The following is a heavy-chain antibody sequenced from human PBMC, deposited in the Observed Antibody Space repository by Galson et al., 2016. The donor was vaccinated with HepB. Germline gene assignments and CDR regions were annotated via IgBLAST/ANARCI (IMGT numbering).Heavy chain of an antibody. D-gene: IGHD6-19*01. CDR2: IVVGNGNT. V-gene: IGHV1-58*01. Sequence: IGWIVVGNGNTNYAQKFQERVTITSDMSTSTAYMELSSLRSDDTAVYYCAREWGRWLVLRWFDPWGQGTLVTVSS. J-gene: IGHJ5*02. CDR3: AREWGRWLVLRWFDP.